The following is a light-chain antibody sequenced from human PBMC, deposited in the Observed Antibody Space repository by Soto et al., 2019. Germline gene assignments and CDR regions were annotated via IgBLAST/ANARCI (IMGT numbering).Light chain of an antibody. CDR3: QQRRDWPLT. Sequence: EIVLTQSPATLSFSPGERATLSCRASQSLGYYLAWFQQKRGQAPRLLIYDASNRASGIPARFSGSGSGTNFTLTISSLDAEDFAVYYCQQRRDWPLTCGGGTEVEIK. V-gene: IGKV3-11*01. CDR1: QSLGYY. J-gene: IGKJ4*01. CDR2: DAS.